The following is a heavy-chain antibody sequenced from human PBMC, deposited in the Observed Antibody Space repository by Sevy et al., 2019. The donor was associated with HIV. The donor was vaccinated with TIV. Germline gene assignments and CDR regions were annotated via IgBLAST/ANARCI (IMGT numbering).Heavy chain of an antibody. V-gene: IGHV4-59*08. D-gene: IGHD1-26*01. Sequence: SETLSLTCTVSGGSITSLYWNWIRQPPGKGLEWIANIYYNGHINYNPSLKSRVTLSLDTCKNKFSLRLSSVTAADTAMYYCAGENAWGRGYSWGQGTLVTVSS. CDR3: AGENAWGRGYS. CDR1: GGSITSLY. J-gene: IGHJ4*02. CDR2: IYYNGHI.